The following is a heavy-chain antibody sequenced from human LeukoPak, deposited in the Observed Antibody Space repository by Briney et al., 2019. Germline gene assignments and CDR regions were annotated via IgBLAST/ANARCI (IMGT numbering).Heavy chain of an antibody. CDR2: ISSSSSTI. CDR3: ARGAGVHVPFDP. D-gene: IGHD6-19*01. V-gene: IGHV3-48*04. J-gene: IGHJ5*02. CDR1: GFTFSGYS. Sequence: GSLRLSCAASGFTFSGYSMNWVRQAPGKGLEWVSYISSSSSTIEDADSVKGRFTSSRDNAKNSLYLQMNSLRAEDTAVYYGARGAGVHVPFDPWGQGTLVTVSS.